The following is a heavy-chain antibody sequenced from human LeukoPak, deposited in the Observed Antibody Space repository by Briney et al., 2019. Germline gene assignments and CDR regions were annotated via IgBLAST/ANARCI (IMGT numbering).Heavy chain of an antibody. CDR1: VFTFSSYG. D-gene: IGHD6-19*01. Sequence: PGGTLRLSCAASVFTFSSYGMSWARQAPGKGLEWVSAISAYGDSTYYADSVKGRFTISRDNSKNTLYLQMNSLRAEDTAVYYCAKNSEVAGTDCWGQGTLVTVSS. CDR3: AKNSEVAGTDC. V-gene: IGHV3-23*01. CDR2: ISAYGDST. J-gene: IGHJ4*02.